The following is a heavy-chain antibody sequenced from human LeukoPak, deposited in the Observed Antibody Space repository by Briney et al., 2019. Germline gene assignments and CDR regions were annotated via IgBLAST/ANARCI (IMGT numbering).Heavy chain of an antibody. CDR3: AKDVTAVAAVQLAPVDY. J-gene: IGHJ4*02. V-gene: IGHV3-30*02. Sequence: GGSLRLSCAASGFTFSSYGMHWVRQAPGKGLEWVTFIRYDGSNKYYADSVKGRFTISRDNSKNTLYLQMNSLRVEDTAVYYCAKDVTAVAAVQLAPVDYWGQGTLVTVSS. CDR1: GFTFSSYG. CDR2: IRYDGSNK. D-gene: IGHD6-19*01.